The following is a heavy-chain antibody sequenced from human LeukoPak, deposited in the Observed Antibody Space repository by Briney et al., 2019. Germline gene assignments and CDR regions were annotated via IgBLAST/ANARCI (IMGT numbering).Heavy chain of an antibody. J-gene: IGHJ4*02. CDR3: ARGSSSTSPPPD. CDR1: GYTLTELS. D-gene: IGHD2-2*01. Sequence: ASVKVSCKVSGYTLTELSMHWVRQAPGKGLEWMGGFDPEDGETIYAQKFQGRVTMTEDTSTDTAYMELSSLRSEDTAVYYCARGSSSTSPPPDWGQGTLVTVSS. V-gene: IGHV1-24*01. CDR2: FDPEDGET.